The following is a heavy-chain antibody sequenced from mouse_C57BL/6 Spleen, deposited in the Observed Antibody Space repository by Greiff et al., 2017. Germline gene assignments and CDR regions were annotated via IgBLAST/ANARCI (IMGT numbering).Heavy chain of an antibody. Sequence: QVQLQQSGPELVKPGASVKISCTASGYAFSSSWMNWVKQRPGKGLEWIGWIYPGDGDTNYNGKFKGKATLTADKSSSTAYMQLSSLTSGDSAVYVCARWDGSSSWYFDVWGTGTTVTVSS. CDR2: IYPGDGDT. J-gene: IGHJ1*03. CDR3: ARWDGSSSWYFDV. V-gene: IGHV1-82*01. D-gene: IGHD1-1*01. CDR1: GYAFSSSW.